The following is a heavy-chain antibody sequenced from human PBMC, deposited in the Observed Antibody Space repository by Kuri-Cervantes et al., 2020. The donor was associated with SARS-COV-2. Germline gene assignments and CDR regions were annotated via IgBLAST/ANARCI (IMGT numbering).Heavy chain of an antibody. CDR3: VRDGDHWNFDY. Sequence: GGSLRLSCAASGFTFSSYWMHWVRQAPGKGLVWVSRINPDGSYTNNADSVKGRFTLSGDNAKNMLFLQMNSLRAEDTAVYYCVRDGDHWNFDYWGQGTLVTVSS. J-gene: IGHJ4*02. CDR1: GFTFSSYW. V-gene: IGHV3-74*01. CDR2: INPDGSYT. D-gene: IGHD1-1*01.